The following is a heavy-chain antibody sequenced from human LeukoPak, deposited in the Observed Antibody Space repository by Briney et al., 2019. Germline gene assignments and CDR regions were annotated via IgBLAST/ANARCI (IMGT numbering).Heavy chain of an antibody. D-gene: IGHD5-12*01. CDR2: IRYDGSHK. V-gene: IGHV3-30*02. CDR1: GFTFSSYG. J-gene: IGHJ6*03. Sequence: GGSLRLSCAASGFTFSSYGMHWVRQPPGKGLEWVAFIRYDGSHKYYADSVKGRFTISRDNSKNTLYLQMNSLRAEDTAVYYCAKGSGYEHNYYYYYMDVWGKGTTVTITS. CDR3: AKGSGYEHNYYYYYMDV.